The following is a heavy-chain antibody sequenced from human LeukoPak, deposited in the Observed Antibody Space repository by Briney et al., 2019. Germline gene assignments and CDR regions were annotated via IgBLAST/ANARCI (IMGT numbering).Heavy chain of an antibody. Sequence: GESLKISCKGFGYTFATYWIGWVRQMPGKGPERMGTIYPSDSDTRYSPSFQGHVTISADKSITTAYLQWSSLKASDSAMYYCTRTPRLVAHAFYFDHWGRGTLVTVSS. D-gene: IGHD2-2*01. CDR2: IYPSDSDT. CDR3: TRTPRLVAHAFYFDH. CDR1: GYTFATYW. J-gene: IGHJ4*02. V-gene: IGHV5-51*01.